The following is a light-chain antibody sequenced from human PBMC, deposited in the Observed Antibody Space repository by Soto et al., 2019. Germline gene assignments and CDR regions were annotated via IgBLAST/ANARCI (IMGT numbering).Light chain of an antibody. J-gene: IGLJ2*01. CDR2: EGS. CDR1: SADVGTYNL. CDR3: CSYAGSSIVV. V-gene: IGLV2-23*01. Sequence: QSVLTQPASVSGYPGQSITISCTGTSADVGTYNLVSWYQQHPGKAPKLMIYEGSKRPSGVSNRFSGSKSGNTASLTISGLQAEDEADYYCCSYAGSSIVVFGGGTKLTVL.